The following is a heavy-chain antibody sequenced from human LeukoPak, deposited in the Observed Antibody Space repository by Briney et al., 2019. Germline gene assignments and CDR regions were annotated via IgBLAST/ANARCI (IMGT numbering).Heavy chain of an antibody. CDR3: ARDLSTVKGYYMDV. CDR1: GGTFSSYA. CDR2: IIPIFGTA. V-gene: IGHV1-69*13. Sequence: GASVKVSYKASGGTFSSYAISWVRQAPGQGLEWMGGIIPIFGTANYAQKFQGRVTITADESTSTAYMELSSLRSEDTAVYYCARDLSTVKGYYMDVWGKGTTVTVSS. J-gene: IGHJ6*03. D-gene: IGHD4-11*01.